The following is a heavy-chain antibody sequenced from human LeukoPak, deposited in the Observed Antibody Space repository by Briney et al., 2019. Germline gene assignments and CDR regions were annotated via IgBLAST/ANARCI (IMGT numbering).Heavy chain of an antibody. CDR3: ARNYGSGTYEDY. CDR1: GFSLSTSGMC. Sequence: SGPALVKPTQTLTLTCTFSGFSLSTSGMCVSWIRQPPGKALEWFARIDWDDDKYYSTFLQTRPTISKDTSKNQVVLTMTNMDPVDTATYYCARNYGSGTYEDYWGQGTLVTVSS. V-gene: IGHV2-70*11. J-gene: IGHJ4*02. D-gene: IGHD3-10*01. CDR2: IDWDDDK.